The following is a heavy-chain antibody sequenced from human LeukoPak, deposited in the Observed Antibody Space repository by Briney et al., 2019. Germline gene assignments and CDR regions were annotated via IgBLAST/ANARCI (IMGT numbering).Heavy chain of an antibody. CDR1: GGSFSGYY. J-gene: IGHJ4*02. V-gene: IGHV4-34*01. CDR2: INHSGST. Sequence: SETLSLTCAVYGGSFSGYYWSWIRQPPGXGLEWIGEINHSGSTNYNPSLKSRVTISVDTSKNQFSLKLSSVTAADTAVYYCARDAAVAGTTYWGQGTLVTVSS. D-gene: IGHD6-19*01. CDR3: ARDAAVAGTTY.